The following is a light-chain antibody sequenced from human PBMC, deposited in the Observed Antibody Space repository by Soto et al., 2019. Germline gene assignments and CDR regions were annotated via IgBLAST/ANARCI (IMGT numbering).Light chain of an antibody. CDR1: QSISSY. Sequence: DIQMTQSPSSLSASVGDRVTFTCRASQSISSYLNWYQQKPGKAPKLLIYAASSLQSGVPSRFNGSVSVKDFTHTISSRQPKDFATYYCQQSYSTPPWTFGHGTKVEIK. CDR3: QQSYSTPPWT. CDR2: AAS. J-gene: IGKJ1*01. V-gene: IGKV1-39*01.